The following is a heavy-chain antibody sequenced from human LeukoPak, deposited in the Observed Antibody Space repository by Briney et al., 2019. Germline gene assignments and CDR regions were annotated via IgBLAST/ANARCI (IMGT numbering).Heavy chain of an antibody. CDR3: ARGSVVVTPFDY. Sequence: NSSQTLSLTCAVSGGSISSGGYSWSWIRQPPGKGLEWIGYIYHSGSTYYNPSLKSRVTISVDRSKNQFSLKLGSVTAADTAVYYCARGSVVVTPFDYWGQGTLVTVSS. J-gene: IGHJ4*02. V-gene: IGHV4-30-2*01. CDR1: GGSISSGGYS. D-gene: IGHD3-22*01. CDR2: IYHSGST.